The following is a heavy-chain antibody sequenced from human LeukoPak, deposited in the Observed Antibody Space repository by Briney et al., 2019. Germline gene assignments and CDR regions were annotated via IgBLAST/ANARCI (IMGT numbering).Heavy chain of an antibody. CDR2: IYYSGST. D-gene: IGHD3-3*01. J-gene: IGHJ4*02. CDR3: ETLGRRTILDY. Sequence: SETLSLTCTVSGGSISSYYWSWIRQPPGKGLEWIGYIYYSGSTNYNPSLKSRVTISVDTSKNQFSLKLSSVTAADTGLYYCETLGRRTILDYWGQGTLVTVSS. CDR1: GGSISSYY. V-gene: IGHV4-59*08.